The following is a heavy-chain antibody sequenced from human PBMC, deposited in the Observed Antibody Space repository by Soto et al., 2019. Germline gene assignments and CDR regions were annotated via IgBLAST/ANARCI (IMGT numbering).Heavy chain of an antibody. V-gene: IGHV3-30*18. J-gene: IGHJ4*02. Sequence: FTFSSYGMHWVRQAPGKGLEWVAVISYDGSNKYYADSVKGRFTISRDNSKNTLYLQMNSLRAEDTAVYYCAKVMWSYYDSSGFDYWGQGTLVTVSS. CDR3: AKVMWSYYDSSGFDY. CDR1: FTFSSYG. CDR2: ISYDGSNK. D-gene: IGHD3-22*01.